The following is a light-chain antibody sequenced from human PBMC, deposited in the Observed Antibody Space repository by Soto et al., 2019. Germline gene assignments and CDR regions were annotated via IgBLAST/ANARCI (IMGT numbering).Light chain of an antibody. Sequence: EVVMTQSPATLSVSPGERATLSCRASQSVNANLAWYQQKPGQAPRLLIHGASNRATGIPARFSGSGFGTEVILTISSLQSEDFAVYYCQQYNTWLWTCGQGTKVEI. CDR3: QQYNTWLWT. V-gene: IGKV3-15*01. CDR1: QSVNAN. J-gene: IGKJ1*01. CDR2: GAS.